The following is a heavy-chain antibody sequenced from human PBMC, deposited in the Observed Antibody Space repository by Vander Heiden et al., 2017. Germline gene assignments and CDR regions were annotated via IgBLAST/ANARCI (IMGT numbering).Heavy chain of an antibody. D-gene: IGHD5-18*01. CDR3: AKDVDTAMAPSYFDY. V-gene: IGHV3-23*01. Sequence: EAQLLASRGGLVQSAGSMRLPWAASGFIFSCYAMSWVRQAPGKGLEWVSAISGSGGSTYYADSVKGRFTISRDNSKNTLYLQMNSLRAEDTAVYYCAKDVDTAMAPSYFDYWGQGTLVTVSS. CDR1: GFIFSCYA. J-gene: IGHJ4*02. CDR2: ISGSGGST.